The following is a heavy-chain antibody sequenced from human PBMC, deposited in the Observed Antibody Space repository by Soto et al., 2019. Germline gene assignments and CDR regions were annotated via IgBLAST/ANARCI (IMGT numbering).Heavy chain of an antibody. D-gene: IGHD2-21*02. CDR2: INANSGDT. CDR1: GYTFTSYY. V-gene: IGHV1-2*02. Sequence: QAQLVQSGAEVKKPGASVKVSCEASGYTFTSYYMHWVRQAPGQGLEWMGWINANSGDTKYAQKFRGRVTMTRDTSITTAYMEVKMLTSDDTAVYYCARQLAYCGGDCFTDAVDYWGQGTLVTVSS. CDR3: ARQLAYCGGDCFTDAVDY. J-gene: IGHJ4*02.